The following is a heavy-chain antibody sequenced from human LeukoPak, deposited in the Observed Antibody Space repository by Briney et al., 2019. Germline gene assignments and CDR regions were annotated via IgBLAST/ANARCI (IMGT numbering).Heavy chain of an antibody. CDR2: LYYGATN. V-gene: IGHV4-39*01. CDR1: GGSITSSGFY. Sequence: PSETLSLTCNVAGGSITSSGFYWAWIRRPPGKGLEWIGSLYYGATNYYNPSLRSRVTISGDTSKTQFSLELASVTAADTAVYYCARPSHSPSGSPFGGQGIQVTVSS. CDR3: ARPSHSPSGSPF. J-gene: IGHJ4*02. D-gene: IGHD3-10*01.